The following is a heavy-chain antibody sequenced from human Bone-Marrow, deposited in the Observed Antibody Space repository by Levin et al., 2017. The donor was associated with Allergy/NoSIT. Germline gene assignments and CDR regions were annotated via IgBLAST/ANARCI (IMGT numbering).Heavy chain of an antibody. Sequence: GGSLRLSCTTSGFTFGDYAMSWVRQAPGKGLEWVGFIRGKTYGGTTEYAASVKGRFTISRDDSKSIAYLQMNSLKTEDTAIYYCTRRPRNLSFDYWGQGTLVTVSS. V-gene: IGHV3-49*04. CDR3: TRRPRNLSFDY. CDR1: GFTFGDYA. CDR2: IRGKTYGGTT. D-gene: IGHD2/OR15-2a*01. J-gene: IGHJ4*02.